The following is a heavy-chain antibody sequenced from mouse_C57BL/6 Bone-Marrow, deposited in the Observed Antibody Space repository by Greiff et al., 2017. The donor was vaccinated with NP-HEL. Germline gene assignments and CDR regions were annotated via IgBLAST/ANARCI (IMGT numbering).Heavy chain of an antibody. V-gene: IGHV8-8*01. CDR1: GFSLSTFGMG. D-gene: IGHD2-5*01. Sequence: QVTLKVSGPGILQPSQTLSLTCSFSGFSLSTFGMGVGRLRQPSGKGLVWLVHIWWDADKYSNSVLKSRLTISKDTSKNQVFLKIANVDTADTATYYCARIGRYSNYVNYAMDYWGQGTSVTVSS. CDR2: IWWDADK. CDR3: ARIGRYSNYVNYAMDY. J-gene: IGHJ4*01.